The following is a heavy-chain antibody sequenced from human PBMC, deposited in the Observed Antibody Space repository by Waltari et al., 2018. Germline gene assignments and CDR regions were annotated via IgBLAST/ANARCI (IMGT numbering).Heavy chain of an antibody. CDR3: ARDAMVRGVIANYYYYGMDV. CDR1: GFTFSTYE. Sequence: EVQLVESGGGLVQPGGSLRLSCAASGFTFSTYEMNWVRQAPGKGLEWVSYISSSGSTIYYADAGKGRFTIARDNAKDSLYLQMNSLRAEDTAVYYCARDAMVRGVIANYYYYGMDVWGQGTTVTVSS. J-gene: IGHJ6*02. V-gene: IGHV3-48*03. CDR2: ISSSGSTI. D-gene: IGHD3-10*01.